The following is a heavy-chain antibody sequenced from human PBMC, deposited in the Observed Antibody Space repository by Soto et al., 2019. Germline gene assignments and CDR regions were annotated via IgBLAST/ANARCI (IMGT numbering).Heavy chain of an antibody. CDR2: IYWDDDK. CDR1: GFSLSTSGVG. CDR3: EHSSIAAAGTWFDY. Sequence: QITLKESGPPLVKPTQTLTLTCTFSGFSLSTSGVGVGWIRQPPGKALEWLALIYWDDDKRYSPSLKSRLTITKDTSKNKVVITMNNMDRVDTATYYCEHSSIAAAGTWFDYWGQGTLVTVSS. V-gene: IGHV2-5*02. D-gene: IGHD6-13*01. J-gene: IGHJ4*02.